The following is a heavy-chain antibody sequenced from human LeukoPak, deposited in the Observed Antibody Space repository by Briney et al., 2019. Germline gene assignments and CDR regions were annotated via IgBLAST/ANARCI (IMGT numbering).Heavy chain of an antibody. CDR1: GGSISSYY. CDR2: IYYSGST. J-gene: IGHJ6*03. V-gene: IGHV4-59*08. D-gene: IGHD2-2*01. Sequence: SETLSLTCTVSGGSISSYYWSWIRQPPGKGLEWIGYIYYSGSTNYNPSLKSRVTISVDTSKNQFSLKLSSETAADTAVYYCARLVVPAARAYYYYYYMDVWGKGTTVTSP. CDR3: ARLVVPAARAYYYYYYMDV.